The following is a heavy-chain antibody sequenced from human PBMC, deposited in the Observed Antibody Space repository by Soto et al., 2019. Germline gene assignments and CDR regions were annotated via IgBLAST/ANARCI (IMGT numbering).Heavy chain of an antibody. CDR2: ISSSSSYI. J-gene: IGHJ3*02. CDR1: GFTFSSYS. Sequence: EVQLVESGGGLVKPGGSLRLSCAASGFTFSSYSMNWVRQAPGKGLEWVSSISSSSSYIYYADSVKGRFTISRDNAKNSLYLQMNSLRAEDTAVYYCAREVDDSSGRPEGDAFDIWGQGTMVTVSS. V-gene: IGHV3-21*01. CDR3: AREVDDSSGRPEGDAFDI. D-gene: IGHD3-22*01.